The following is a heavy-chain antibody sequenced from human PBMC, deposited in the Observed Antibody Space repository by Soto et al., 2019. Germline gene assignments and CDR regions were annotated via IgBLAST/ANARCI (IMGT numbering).Heavy chain of an antibody. CDR3: ARLVTMVRGVPTYYYGMDV. J-gene: IGHJ6*02. CDR2: IYTSGST. V-gene: IGHV4-4*07. Sequence: QVQLQESGPGLMKPSETLSLTCTVSGGSISSYYWSWIRQPAGKGLEWIGRIYTSGSTNYNPSLKSRVTMSVDTSKNQFSLKLSSVTAADTAVYYCARLVTMVRGVPTYYYGMDVWGQGTTVTVSS. CDR1: GGSISSYY. D-gene: IGHD3-10*01.